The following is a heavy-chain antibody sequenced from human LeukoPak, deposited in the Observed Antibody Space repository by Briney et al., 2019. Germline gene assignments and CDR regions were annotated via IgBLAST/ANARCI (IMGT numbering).Heavy chain of an antibody. CDR2: INPNSGGT. Sequence: RASVKVSCKASGYTFTGYYMHWVRQAPGQGLGWMGWINPNSGGTNYAQKFQGRVTMTRDTSISTAYMELSRLRSDDTAVYYCARVPGSYGYHIDFWGQGTLVTVSS. D-gene: IGHD5-18*01. V-gene: IGHV1-2*02. J-gene: IGHJ4*02. CDR1: GYTFTGYY. CDR3: ARVPGSYGYHIDF.